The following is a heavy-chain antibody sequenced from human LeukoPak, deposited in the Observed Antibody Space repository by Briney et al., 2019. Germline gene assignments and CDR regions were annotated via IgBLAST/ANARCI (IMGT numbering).Heavy chain of an antibody. CDR1: GGAISSGNYW. D-gene: IGHD3-16*01. Sequence: SETLSLTCTVSGGAISSGNYWWIWIRQPAGKGLEWIGRIKTSGSSSYNPSLKSRVTLSLDTTNNQFSLRLGAVTAADTAVYYCARVIARGVGEIFPDYWGQGTLVTVSS. CDR3: ARVIARGVGEIFPDY. CDR2: IKTSGSS. V-gene: IGHV4-61*02. J-gene: IGHJ4*02.